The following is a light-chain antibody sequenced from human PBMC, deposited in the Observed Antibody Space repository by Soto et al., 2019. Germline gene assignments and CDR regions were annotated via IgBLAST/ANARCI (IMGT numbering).Light chain of an antibody. CDR3: GTWDSSLSVVL. CDR1: SSNIGGNS. Sequence: QSVMTQPPSVSAAPGQRVTISCSGSSSNIGGNSVSWYQQLPGTAPKLLIYDDDKRPSGIPDRFSGSKSGTSATLGITGLQTGDEADYYCGTWDSSLSVVLFGGGTKLTVL. V-gene: IGLV1-51*01. J-gene: IGLJ2*01. CDR2: DDD.